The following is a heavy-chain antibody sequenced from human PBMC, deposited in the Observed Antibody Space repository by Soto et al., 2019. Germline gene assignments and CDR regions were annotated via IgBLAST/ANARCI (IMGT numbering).Heavy chain of an antibody. V-gene: IGHV4-39*01. J-gene: IGHJ6*02. CDR1: GGSISSSSYY. D-gene: IGHD5-18*01. CDR2: IYYSGST. CDR3: ERRRIKLWKRDYYGMDV. Sequence: PSETLSLTCTVSGGSISSSSYYWGWIRQPPGKGLEWIGSIYYSGSTYYNPSLKSRVTISVDTSKNQFSLKLSSVTAAETAVYYCERRRIKLWKRDYYGMDVWGQGTTVTVSS.